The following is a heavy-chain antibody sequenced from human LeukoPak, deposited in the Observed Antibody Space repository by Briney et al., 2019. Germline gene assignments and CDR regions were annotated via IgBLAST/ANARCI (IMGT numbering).Heavy chain of an antibody. J-gene: IGHJ4*02. CDR2: IKSKTDGGTT. CDR1: GFTFSNAW. V-gene: IGHV3-15*01. CDR3: TTDSEVVVAYTVGDY. D-gene: IGHD3-22*01. Sequence: GGSLRLSCAASGFTFSNAWMSWVRQAPGKGLEWVGRIKSKTDGGTTDYAAPVKGRFTISRDDSKNTLYLQMNSLKTEDTAVYYCTTDSEVVVAYTVGDYWGQGTLVTVSS.